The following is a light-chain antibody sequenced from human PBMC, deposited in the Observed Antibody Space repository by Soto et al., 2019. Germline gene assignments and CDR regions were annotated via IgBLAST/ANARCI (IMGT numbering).Light chain of an antibody. Sequence: QSALTQPASVSGSPGQSITISCTGTTSDVGGYNYVSWYQQHPGKVPKLLIHEVSNRPSGVSNRFSGSKSGNTASLTISGLQAEGEADYYCLSKTSSISYVFGTGTKLTVL. CDR2: EVS. V-gene: IGLV2-14*01. CDR3: LSKTSSISYV. CDR1: TSDVGGYNY. J-gene: IGLJ1*01.